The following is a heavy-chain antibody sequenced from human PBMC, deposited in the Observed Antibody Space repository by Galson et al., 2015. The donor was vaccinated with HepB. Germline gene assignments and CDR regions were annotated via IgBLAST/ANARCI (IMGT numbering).Heavy chain of an antibody. Sequence: SLRLSCAASGFRFNSYAMTWVRQAPGKGLEWVSGVPGSGDRTYYAAFVKDRFTISRDNSKNNLFLQVNSLRVEDTAVYYCAKGAYLSSAYLYGMDLWGHGTTVIVSS. D-gene: IGHD6-6*01. CDR3: AKGAYLSSAYLYGMDL. V-gene: IGHV3-23*01. CDR1: GFRFNSYA. J-gene: IGHJ6*02. CDR2: VPGSGDRT.